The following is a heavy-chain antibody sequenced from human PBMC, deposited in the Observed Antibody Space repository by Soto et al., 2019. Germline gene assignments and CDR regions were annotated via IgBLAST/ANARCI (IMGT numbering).Heavy chain of an antibody. CDR2: MYYSGST. V-gene: IGHV4-39*07. Sequence: SETRSHTGGASVGSILSGGSSWSWILHPQXRGLEWIGTMYYSGSTYYNPSLKTRVTISVDTSKNQFSLKLSSVTAADTAVYYCAREGYCSSTSCYGPAFDYWGQGALVTVSS. J-gene: IGHJ4*02. CDR3: AREGYCSSTSCYGPAFDY. D-gene: IGHD2-2*01. CDR1: VGSILSGGSS.